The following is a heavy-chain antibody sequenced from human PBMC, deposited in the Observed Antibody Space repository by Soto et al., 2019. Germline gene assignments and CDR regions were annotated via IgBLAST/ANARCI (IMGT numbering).Heavy chain of an antibody. V-gene: IGHV6-1*01. CDR2: IYYRSKWFH. CDR1: GDGVSSNGAC. D-gene: IGHD2-15*01. CDR3: ARVHCSAGTCLDGLDF. J-gene: IGHJ6*02. Sequence: SQTLSLTCVISGDGVSSNGACWNWIRQSPSRGLQWLGRIYYRSKWFHDYAASVESRMAINPDTSRNQFSLQLNHVTPEDTAVYYCARVHCSAGTCLDGLDFWGQGTTVTVSS.